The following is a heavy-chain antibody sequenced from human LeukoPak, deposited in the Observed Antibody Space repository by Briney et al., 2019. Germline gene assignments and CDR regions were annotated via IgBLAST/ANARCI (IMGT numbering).Heavy chain of an antibody. Sequence: PSETLSLTCTVSGGPVSSGDYFWSWIRQPPGKGLELIAYIYYTGTTYYNPSLKSPVTISVDTSKNQFSLKLNSVTAADTAVYYCARQYYGSEDNWGQGTLVTVSS. CDR3: ARQYYGSEDN. CDR2: IYYTGTT. J-gene: IGHJ4*02. CDR1: GGPVSSGDYF. V-gene: IGHV4-30-4*01. D-gene: IGHD3-10*01.